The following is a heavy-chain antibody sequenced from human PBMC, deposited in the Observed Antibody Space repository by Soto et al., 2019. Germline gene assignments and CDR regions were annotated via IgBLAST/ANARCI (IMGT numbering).Heavy chain of an antibody. D-gene: IGHD3-10*01. J-gene: IGHJ4*02. CDR3: TRDRGGLGH. CDR1: GDSISSVAHY. Sequence: PSETLSLTCSVSGDSISSVAHYWAWVRQPPGKGLEWIGSLYYTGSTYYNPSLKSRITITPDTSRNQFSLQLSSVTPEDTAVYYCTRDRGGLGHWGQGTLVTVSS. V-gene: IGHV4-39*02. CDR2: LYYTGST.